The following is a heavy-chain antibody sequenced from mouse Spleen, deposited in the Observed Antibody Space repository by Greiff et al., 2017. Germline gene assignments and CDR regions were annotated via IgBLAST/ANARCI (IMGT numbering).Heavy chain of an antibody. J-gene: IGHJ4*01. CDR1: GFNIKDTY. CDR3: ARALLTYAMDY. CDR2: IYPANGNT. V-gene: IGHV14-3*02. Sequence: EVQLQQSGAELVKPGASVKLSCTASGFNIKDTYMHWVKQRPEQGLEWIGRIYPANGNTKYDPKFQGKATFTADTSSNPAYLQLSSLTSEDTAVYYCARALLTYAMDYWGQGTSVTVSS. D-gene: IGHD2-1*01.